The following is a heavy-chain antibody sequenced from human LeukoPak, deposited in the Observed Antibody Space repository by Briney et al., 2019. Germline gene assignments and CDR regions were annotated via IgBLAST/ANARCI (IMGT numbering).Heavy chain of an antibody. D-gene: IGHD5-12*01. Sequence: AGSLTLSCAASGFTFSSYEMNWVRQAPGKGQEWVSYISSSGSTIYYADSVKGRFTISRDNAKNSLYLQMNSLRAEDTAVYYCARGDGGVATTSYYYYYYMDVWGKGTTVTVSS. CDR3: ARGDGGVATTSYYYYYYMDV. CDR2: ISSSGSTI. V-gene: IGHV3-48*03. CDR1: GFTFSSYE. J-gene: IGHJ6*03.